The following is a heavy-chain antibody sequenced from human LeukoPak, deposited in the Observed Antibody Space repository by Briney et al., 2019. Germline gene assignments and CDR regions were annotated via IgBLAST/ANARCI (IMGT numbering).Heavy chain of an antibody. CDR2: ISGSGGSR. J-gene: IGHJ3*02. V-gene: IGHV3-23*01. CDR1: GFTFSSYA. Sequence: GGSLRLSCAASGFTFSSYAMSWVRQAPGKGLEWVSAISGSGGSRYYADSVKGRFTIPRDNSKNTLYLQMNSLRAEDTAVYYCAKGMYYYDSSGYYFDGDAFDIWGQGTMVTVSS. CDR3: AKGMYYYDSSGYYFDGDAFDI. D-gene: IGHD3-22*01.